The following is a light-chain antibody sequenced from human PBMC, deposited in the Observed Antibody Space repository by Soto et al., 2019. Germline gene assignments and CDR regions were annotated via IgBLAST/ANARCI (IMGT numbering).Light chain of an antibody. CDR3: QTYDKAPWT. CDR1: QYIHTH. Sequence: DIQMTQSPSSLSASVGDRVTITCRASQYIHTHLAWYQQKPGNSPKLLVYGASTLHSGVPSRFSASGSGTDFILTISSLQSDDVATYYCQTYDKAPWTFGPGTRV. V-gene: IGKV1-27*01. CDR2: GAS. J-gene: IGKJ1*01.